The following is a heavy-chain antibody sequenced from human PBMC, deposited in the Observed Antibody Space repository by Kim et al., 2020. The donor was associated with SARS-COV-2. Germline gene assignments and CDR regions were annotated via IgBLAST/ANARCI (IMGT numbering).Heavy chain of an antibody. V-gene: IGHV1-58*02. D-gene: IGHD2-15*01. CDR1: GFNFIGSA. CDR2: IVVGSGNT. Sequence: SVKVSCKASGFNFIGSAMQWVRQARGQRLEWIGWIVVGSGNTDYAQKFQERVTITRDMSTRTAYMELSSLRSEDTAVYYCAAVRGCSGGRWYYDGLSWF. J-gene: IGHJ5*01. CDR3: AAVRGCSGGRWYYDGLSWF.